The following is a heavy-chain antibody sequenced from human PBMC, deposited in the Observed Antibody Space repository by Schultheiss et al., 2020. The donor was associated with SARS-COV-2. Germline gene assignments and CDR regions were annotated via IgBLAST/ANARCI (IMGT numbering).Heavy chain of an antibody. J-gene: IGHJ2*01. V-gene: IGHV3-30*04. CDR1: GFTFSSYA. Sequence: GGSLRLSCAASGFTFSSYAMSWVRQAPGKGLEWVAVISYDGSNKYYADSVKGRFTISRDNSKNTLYLQMNSLRAEDTAVYYCARARYCSSTSCLLYFDLWGRGTLVTVSS. CDR3: ARARYCSSTSCLLYFDL. D-gene: IGHD2-2*01. CDR2: ISYDGSNK.